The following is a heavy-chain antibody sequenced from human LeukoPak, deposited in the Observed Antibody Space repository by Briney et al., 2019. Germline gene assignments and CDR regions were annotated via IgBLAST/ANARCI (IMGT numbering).Heavy chain of an antibody. CDR3: ARAGMTDGFDI. CDR1: GYTFTVFY. J-gene: IGHJ3*02. Sequence: ASVKVSXRASGYTFTVFYMHWVRQAPGQGLEWMGRINPNSGVTDYAQGFQGRVTMTRDTSISAVYLELNRLRSDDTAVYYCARAGMTDGFDIWGQGTMVTVSS. D-gene: IGHD1-14*01. V-gene: IGHV1-2*06. CDR2: INPNSGVT.